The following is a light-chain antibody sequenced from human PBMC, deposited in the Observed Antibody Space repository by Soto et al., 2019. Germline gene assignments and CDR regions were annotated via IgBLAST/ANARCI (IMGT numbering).Light chain of an antibody. CDR2: DVS. Sequence: QSALTQPASVSGSPGESITIPCTGTSSDVGDYNYVSWYQQHLGKAPKLMIFDVSYRPSGVSDRFSGSKSGNTASLTISGLQAEDEADYYCSSYTSSSTVVFGGGTKLTVL. V-gene: IGLV2-14*03. CDR1: SSDVGDYNY. J-gene: IGLJ2*01. CDR3: SSYTSSSTVV.